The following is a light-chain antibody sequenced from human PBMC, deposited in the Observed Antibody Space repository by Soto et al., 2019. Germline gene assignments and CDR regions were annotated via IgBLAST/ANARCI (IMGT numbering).Light chain of an antibody. CDR1: SSDVGGYTF. CDR3: SSYTSSSTSVV. CDR2: EVS. Sequence: QSVLTQPASVSGSPGQSITISCTGTSSDVGGYTFVSWYQQHPDKAPKLMIYEVSHRPSGVSNRFSGSKSGNTASLTISGLQAEDEADYYCSSYTSSSTSVVFGGGTKLTVL. V-gene: IGLV2-14*01. J-gene: IGLJ2*01.